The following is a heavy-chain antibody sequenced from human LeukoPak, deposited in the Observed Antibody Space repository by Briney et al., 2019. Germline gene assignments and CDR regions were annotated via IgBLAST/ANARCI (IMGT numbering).Heavy chain of an antibody. J-gene: IGHJ4*02. CDR3: ARDMVRGVIMGTFDY. Sequence: ASVKVSCKASGYTFTSYYMHWVRQAPGQGLEWMGIINPSGGSTSYAQKFQGRVTMTRDTSTSTVYMELSSLRSEDTAVYYCARDMVRGVIMGTFDYWGQGTLVTVSS. CDR1: GYTFTSYY. V-gene: IGHV1-46*01. CDR2: INPSGGST. D-gene: IGHD3-10*01.